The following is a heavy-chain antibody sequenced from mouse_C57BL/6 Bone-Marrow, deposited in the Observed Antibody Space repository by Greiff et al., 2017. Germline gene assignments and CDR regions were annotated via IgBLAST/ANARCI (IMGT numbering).Heavy chain of an antibody. Sequence: VQLQQSGPVPVKSGASVKMSCKATGYTFTDYYMNWVKQCHGNILAWIGVINPSIGGTSDNQKFMVKAPLTVDKSSSTAYMVLNSLTSEDSAVYYCAREGSSWFADWGQGGLVGVSA. CDR1: GYTFTDYY. CDR2: INPSIGGT. CDR3: AREGSSWFAD. V-gene: IGHV1-19*01. J-gene: IGHJ3*01.